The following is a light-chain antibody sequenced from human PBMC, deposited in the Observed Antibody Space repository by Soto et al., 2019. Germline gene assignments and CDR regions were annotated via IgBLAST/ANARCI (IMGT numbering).Light chain of an antibody. CDR2: SNN. Sequence: QSVLTQSPSASGTPGQRVTISCSGSSSNIGRNTVVWYQQLPGSAPTLLMYSNNQRPSGVPDRFSGSKSGTSASLAISGLQSEDEADYYCAAWDDSLNGVVFGGGTKLTVL. J-gene: IGLJ2*01. CDR1: SSNIGRNT. CDR3: AAWDDSLNGVV. V-gene: IGLV1-44*01.